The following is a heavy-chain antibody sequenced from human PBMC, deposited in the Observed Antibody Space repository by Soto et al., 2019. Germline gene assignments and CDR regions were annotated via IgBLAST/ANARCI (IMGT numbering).Heavy chain of an antibody. CDR3: ALATTRNYYYYYGMDV. Sequence: EVQLLESGGGLVQPGGSLRLSCAASGFTFSSYAMSWVRQAPGKGLEWVSAISGSGGSTYYADSVKGRFTISRDNSKNTLYLQMNSLRAEDTAVYYCALATTRNYYYYYGMDVWGQGTTVTVSS. D-gene: IGHD5-12*01. CDR2: ISGSGGST. J-gene: IGHJ6*02. CDR1: GFTFSSYA. V-gene: IGHV3-23*01.